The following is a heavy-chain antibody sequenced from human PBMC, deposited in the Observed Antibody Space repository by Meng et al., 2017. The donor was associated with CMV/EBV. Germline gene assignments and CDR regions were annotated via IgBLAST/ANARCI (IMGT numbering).Heavy chain of an antibody. CDR3: ARFGELEWFDP. Sequence: HTCAVYGGSFSGYYWSWIRQPPGKGLEWIGEINHSRSTNYNPSLKSRVTISVDTSKNQFSLKLSSVTAADTAVYYCARFGELEWFDPWGQGTLVTVSS. J-gene: IGHJ5*02. V-gene: IGHV4-34*01. D-gene: IGHD3-10*01. CDR1: GGSFSGYY. CDR2: INHSRST.